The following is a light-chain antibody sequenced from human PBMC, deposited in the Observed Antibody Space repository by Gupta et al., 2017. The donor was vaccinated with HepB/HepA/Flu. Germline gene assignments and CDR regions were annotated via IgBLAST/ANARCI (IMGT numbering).Light chain of an antibody. CDR3: QQRHSWPCT. Sequence: EIVLTQSPATLSLSPGERATLSCRASQNVNNYLGWYQQKPGQVPSLLIYDASKRATGVPARFSGSWSGTDFTLTISSLEPEDFAVYYCQQRHSWPCTVGQGTKLEI. CDR2: DAS. CDR1: QNVNNY. J-gene: IGKJ2*02. V-gene: IGKV3-11*01.